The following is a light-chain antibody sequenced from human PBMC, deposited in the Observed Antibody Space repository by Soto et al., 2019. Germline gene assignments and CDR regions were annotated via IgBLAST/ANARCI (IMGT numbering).Light chain of an antibody. J-gene: IGKJ2*01. V-gene: IGKV1-33*01. CDR3: QQYGNLPYT. CDR1: QHISNY. Sequence: DIQMPQSPSSLSASVGARVTTTGQANQHISNYLNWYQQKPGKAPRLLIYDVSKLQTGVPSRFSGSGSGTDFTFTISSLQPEDIATYYCQQYGNLPYTFGPWTKREIK. CDR2: DVS.